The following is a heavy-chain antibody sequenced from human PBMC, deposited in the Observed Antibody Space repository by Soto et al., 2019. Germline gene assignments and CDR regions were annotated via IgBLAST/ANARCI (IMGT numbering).Heavy chain of an antibody. D-gene: IGHD6-19*01. CDR1: GFTFSSYA. CDR2: ISGSGDST. V-gene: IGHV3-23*01. J-gene: IGHJ1*01. Sequence: PGGSLRLSCAASGFTFSSYAMSWVRQAPGKGLEWVSGISGSGDSTYYADSVKGRFTISRDNSKNTLYLQMNSLRAEDRAVYYCAKGVPGIAVTGTGYFQHWGQGTLVT. CDR3: AKGVPGIAVTGTGYFQH.